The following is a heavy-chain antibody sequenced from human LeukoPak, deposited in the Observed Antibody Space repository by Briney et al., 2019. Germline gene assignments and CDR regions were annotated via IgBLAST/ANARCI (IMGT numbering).Heavy chain of an antibody. CDR1: GFTFSSYW. D-gene: IGHD3-22*01. CDR3: ARDYDYYDSSGYLGGFYYFDY. Sequence: GGSLRLSCAASGFTFSSYWMSWVRQAPGKGLEWVANIKQDGSEKYYVDSVKGRFTFSRDNAKNSLYLQMNSLRAEDTAEYYCARDYDYYDSSGYLGGFYYFDYWGQGTLVTVSS. CDR2: IKQDGSEK. J-gene: IGHJ4*02. V-gene: IGHV3-7*03.